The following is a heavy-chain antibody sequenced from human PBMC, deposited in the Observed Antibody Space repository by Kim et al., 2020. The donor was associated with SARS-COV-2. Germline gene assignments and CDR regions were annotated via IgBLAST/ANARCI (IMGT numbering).Heavy chain of an antibody. D-gene: IGHD6-19*01. CDR1: GFTFSSYG. V-gene: IGHV3-33*01. CDR3: ARDRGIAVAGRDY. Sequence: GGSLRLSCAASGFTFSSYGMHWVRQAPGKGLEWVAVIWYDGSNKYYADSVKGRLTISRDNSKNTLYLQINSLRAEDTAVYYCARDRGIAVAGRDYWGQGTLVTVSS. J-gene: IGHJ4*02. CDR2: IWYDGSNK.